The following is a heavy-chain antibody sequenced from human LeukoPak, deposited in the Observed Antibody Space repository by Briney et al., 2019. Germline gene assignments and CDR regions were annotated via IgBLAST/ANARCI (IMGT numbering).Heavy chain of an antibody. CDR2: INGDGSNS. CDR1: GFPFTTYW. D-gene: IGHD3-16*01. J-gene: IGHJ4*02. V-gene: IGHV3-74*01. Sequence: GSLRLSFVASGFPFTTYWMHWVRRAPGKGVGWVSRINGDGSNSNYADSVKGRFTISRDNARNTLYLQMNGLRAEDTALYYCATTSPTSHFDFWGQGTLVTVSS. CDR3: ATTSPTSHFDF.